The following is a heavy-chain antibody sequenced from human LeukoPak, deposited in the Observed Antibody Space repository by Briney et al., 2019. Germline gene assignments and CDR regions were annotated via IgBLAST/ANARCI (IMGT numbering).Heavy chain of an antibody. V-gene: IGHV4-59*07. CDR3: AAQVPTLLWFGESPSYYFDY. CDR1: GGSLSRFY. D-gene: IGHD3-10*01. Sequence: SDTLSLTCTVSGGSLSRFYWSWIREPPGKGLEWIGYIYYSGSTNYNPSLKSRVTISVDTSKNQFSLKLSSVTAADTAVYYCAAQVPTLLWFGESPSYYFDYWGQGTLVTVSS. CDR2: IYYSGST. J-gene: IGHJ4*02.